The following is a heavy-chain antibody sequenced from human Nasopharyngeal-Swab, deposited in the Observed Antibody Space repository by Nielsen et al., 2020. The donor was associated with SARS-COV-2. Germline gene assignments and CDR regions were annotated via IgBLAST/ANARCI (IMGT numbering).Heavy chain of an antibody. CDR2: MNPNSGNT. D-gene: IGHD3-3*01. CDR1: GYTFTSYD. Sequence: ALVKVSCKASGYTFTSYDINWVRQATGQGLEWMGWMNPNSGNTGYAQKFQGRVTMTRNTSISTAYMELSSLRSEDTAVYYCARGSRFLEWLLSQDYYYGMDVWGQGTTVTVSS. V-gene: IGHV1-8*01. J-gene: IGHJ6*02. CDR3: ARGSRFLEWLLSQDYYYGMDV.